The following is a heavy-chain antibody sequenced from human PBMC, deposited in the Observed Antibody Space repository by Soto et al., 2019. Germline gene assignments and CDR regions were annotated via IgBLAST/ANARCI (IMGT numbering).Heavy chain of an antibody. V-gene: IGHV1-2*02. CDR2: INPATGAA. Sequence: QLHLVQSGAVVKKPGASVTVSCSASGYPVTAYYMHWVRQAPGRGLEWMGGINPATGAAKYTQTFQGRGTLARDTATSTVFMELSGPTSEDPAVFYCARGGGVGVAGSAAFDMWGQGTLVTVSS. D-gene: IGHD3-3*01. J-gene: IGHJ3*02. CDR3: ARGGGVGVAGSAAFDM. CDR1: GYPVTAYY.